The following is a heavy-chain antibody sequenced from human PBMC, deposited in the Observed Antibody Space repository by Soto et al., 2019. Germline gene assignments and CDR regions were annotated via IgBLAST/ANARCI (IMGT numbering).Heavy chain of an antibody. V-gene: IGHV3-33*01. CDR3: ARDFIIGSYPLYYFDY. D-gene: IGHD1-26*01. Sequence: GGSLRLSCAASGFTFSSYGMHWVRQAPGKGLEWVAVIWYDGSNKYYADSVKGRFTISRDNSKNTLYLQMNSLRAEDTAVYYCARDFIIGSYPLYYFDYWGQGTLVTVSS. CDR1: GFTFSSYG. CDR2: IWYDGSNK. J-gene: IGHJ4*02.